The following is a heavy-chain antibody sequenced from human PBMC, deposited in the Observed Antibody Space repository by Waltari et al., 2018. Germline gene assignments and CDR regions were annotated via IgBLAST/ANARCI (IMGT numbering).Heavy chain of an antibody. CDR2: NRSTFNNYAP. Sequence: EVQLVESGGGLVLPGISLKLSCAASGFNFNASTIHWVRQASGKGYDRIGRNRSTFNNYAPGDGESMKGRFTISRDDSKYTAYLEIHSLKTEDTAVYYCAKQKTGGANDFWGQGTLVTVSA. J-gene: IGHJ4*02. D-gene: IGHD3-16*01. V-gene: IGHV3-73*02. CDR3: AKQKTGGANDF. CDR1: GFNFNAST.